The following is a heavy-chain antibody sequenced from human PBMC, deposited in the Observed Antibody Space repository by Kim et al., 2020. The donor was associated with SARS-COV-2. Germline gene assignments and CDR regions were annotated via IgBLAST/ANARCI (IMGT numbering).Heavy chain of an antibody. CDR3: AKDHESSGWPTFDY. J-gene: IGHJ4*02. D-gene: IGHD3-22*01. Sequence: AHSVKGRFTVSRDNAKNTLYLQRDNLRVEDTALYYCAKDHESSGWPTFDYWGQGTQVTVSS. V-gene: IGHV3-23*01.